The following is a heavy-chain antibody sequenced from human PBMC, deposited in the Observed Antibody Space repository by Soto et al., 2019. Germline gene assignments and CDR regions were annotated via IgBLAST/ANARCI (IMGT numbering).Heavy chain of an antibody. J-gene: IGHJ6*02. V-gene: IGHV3-23*01. CDR2: IGESGTPT. D-gene: IGHD2-2*01. CDR3: ARYIPGVRYYGMDG. CDR1: GFTFSSYA. Sequence: GGSLRLSCAASGFTFSSYAMKWVRQAPGKGLEWVSLIGESGTPTYYADSVKGRFTISRDNSGNTLFLEMYSLRAEDTAVYYCARYIPGVRYYGMDGWGQGNTVTFSS.